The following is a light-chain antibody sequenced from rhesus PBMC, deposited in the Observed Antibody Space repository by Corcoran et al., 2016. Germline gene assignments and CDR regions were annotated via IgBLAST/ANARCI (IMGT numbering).Light chain of an antibody. CDR3: QQYAALPFT. CDR1: QGISSW. J-gene: IGKJ3*01. Sequence: DIQMTQSPSSLSASVGDKVTITCHASQGISSWLAWYQPKPGQAPNTQIYYASSFKSGVPSRFSGSGSGTYYTRTISSLQPEDFATYSCQQYAALPFTFGPGTKLDIK. V-gene: IGKV1-19*01. CDR2: YAS.